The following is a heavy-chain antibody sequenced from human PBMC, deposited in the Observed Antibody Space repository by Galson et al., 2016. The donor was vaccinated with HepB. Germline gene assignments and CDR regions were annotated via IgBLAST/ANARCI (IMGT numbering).Heavy chain of an antibody. V-gene: IGHV4-30-2*01. J-gene: IGHJ4*02. D-gene: IGHD3-16*02. CDR3: ARARDVWESYRPYYFDY. CDR1: GGSIINGGYS. CDR2: ISHSGST. Sequence: TLSLTCTVSGGSIINGGYSWNWIRQPPGKGLEWIGYISHSGSTYYNPSLRSRVTISADRSKNLFSLKLSAVTAADTPFYYCARARDVWESYRPYYFDYWGQGTQVTGTS.